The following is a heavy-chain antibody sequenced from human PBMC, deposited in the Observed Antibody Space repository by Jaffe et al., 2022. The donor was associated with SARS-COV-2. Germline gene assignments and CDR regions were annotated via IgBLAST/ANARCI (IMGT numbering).Heavy chain of an antibody. D-gene: IGHD3-22*01. CDR3: ARGQSGGALSAFHDSSGYYLIYYFDY. V-gene: IGHV4-34*01. J-gene: IGHJ4*02. CDR1: GGSFSGYY. CDR2: INHSGST. Sequence: QVQLQQWGAGLLKPSETLSLTCAVYGGSFSGYYWSWIRQPPGKGLEWIGEINHSGSTNYNPSLKSRVTISVDTSKNQFSLKLSSVTAADTAVYYCARGQSGGALSAFHDSSGYYLIYYFDYWGQGTLVTVSS.